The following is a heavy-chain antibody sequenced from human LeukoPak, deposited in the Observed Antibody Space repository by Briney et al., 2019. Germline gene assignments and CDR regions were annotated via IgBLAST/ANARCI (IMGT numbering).Heavy chain of an antibody. J-gene: IGHJ4*02. V-gene: IGHV1-69*04. CDR1: GYTFTSYG. CDR3: ARDNYDSSGYNDY. CDR2: IIPILGIA. Sequence: SVKVSCKASGYTFTSYGISWVRQAPGQGLEWMGRIIPILGIANYAQKFQGRVTITADKSTSTAYMELSSLRSEDTAVYYCARDNYDSSGYNDYWGQGTLVTVSS. D-gene: IGHD3-22*01.